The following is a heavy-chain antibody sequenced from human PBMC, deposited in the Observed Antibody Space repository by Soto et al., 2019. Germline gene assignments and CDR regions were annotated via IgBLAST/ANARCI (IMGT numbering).Heavy chain of an antibody. D-gene: IGHD5-18*01. CDR2: ISYDGSNK. CDR1: GFTFSSYA. CDR3: ARAPSGLLSYSYGPGAFDI. V-gene: IGHV3-30-3*01. J-gene: IGHJ3*02. Sequence: PGGSLRLSCAASGFTFSSYAMHWVRQAPGKGQEWVAVISYDGSNKYYADSVKGRFTISRDNSKNTLYLQMNSLRAEDAAVYYCARAPSGLLSYSYGPGAFDIWGQGTMVTVS.